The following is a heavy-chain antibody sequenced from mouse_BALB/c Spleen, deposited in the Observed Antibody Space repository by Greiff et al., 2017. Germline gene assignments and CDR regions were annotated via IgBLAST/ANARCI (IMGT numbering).Heavy chain of an antibody. Sequence: QVQLQQPGAELVKPGASVKISCKASGYSFTSYWMHWVKQRPGQGLEWIGMIDPSDSETRLNQKFKDKATLTVDKSSSTAYMQLSSPTSEDSAVYYCARQLGDYYAMDYWGQGTSVTVSS. D-gene: IGHD4-1*02. CDR1: GYSFTSYW. J-gene: IGHJ4*01. CDR3: ARQLGDYYAMDY. CDR2: IDPSDSET. V-gene: IGHV1-74*01.